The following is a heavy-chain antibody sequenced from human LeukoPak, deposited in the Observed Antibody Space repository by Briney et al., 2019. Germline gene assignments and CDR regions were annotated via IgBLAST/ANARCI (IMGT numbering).Heavy chain of an antibody. CDR3: ARDLRAAADYYYYYYMDV. V-gene: IGHV1-69*05. CDR2: INPIFGTA. J-gene: IGHJ6*03. D-gene: IGHD6-13*01. Sequence: VASVKVSCKASGGTFSSYAISWVRQAPGQGLEWMGGINPIFGTANYAQKFQGRVTITTDESTSTAYMELSSLRSEDTAVYYCARDLRAAADYYYYYYMDVWGKGTTATVSS. CDR1: GGTFSSYA.